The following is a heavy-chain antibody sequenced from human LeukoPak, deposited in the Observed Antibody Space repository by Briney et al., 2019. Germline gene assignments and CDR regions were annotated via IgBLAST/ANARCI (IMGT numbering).Heavy chain of an antibody. CDR3: ASGPMVYGQYYYYFMDV. D-gene: IGHD5/OR15-5a*01. Sequence: GSSVKVSFKASGGPFSSYAISWVRQAPGQGLEWMGGIIPIFGTANYAQKFQGRVTITADESTSTAYMELRRLRSEDTAVYYCASGPMVYGQYYYYFMDVWGKGTTVTVSS. CDR1: GGPFSSYA. J-gene: IGHJ6*03. CDR2: IIPIFGTA. V-gene: IGHV1-69*01.